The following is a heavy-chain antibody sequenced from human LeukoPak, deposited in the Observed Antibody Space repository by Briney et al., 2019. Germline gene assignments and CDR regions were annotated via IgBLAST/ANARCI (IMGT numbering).Heavy chain of an antibody. J-gene: IGHJ4*02. Sequence: GGSLRLSCAASGFTFSSYAMHWVRQAPGKGLEWVAVISYDGSNKYYADSVKGRFTISRDNSKNTLYLQMNSLRAEDTAVYYWARVLPYCSSTSCYSLDYWGQGTLVTVSS. CDR3: ARVLPYCSSTSCYSLDY. CDR1: GFTFSSYA. D-gene: IGHD2-2*01. CDR2: ISYDGSNK. V-gene: IGHV3-30*04.